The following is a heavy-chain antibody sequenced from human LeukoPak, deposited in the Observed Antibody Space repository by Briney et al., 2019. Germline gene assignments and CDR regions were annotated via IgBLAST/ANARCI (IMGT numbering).Heavy chain of an antibody. V-gene: IGHV3-48*01. J-gene: IGHJ3*02. CDR3: ARDLAAGYSSGSGSAFDI. Sequence: PGGSLRLSCAASGFTFSSYSMNWVRQAPGKGLEWVSYISSSSSTIYYADSVKGRFTISRDNAKNSLYLQMNSLRAEDTAVYYCARDLAAGYSSGSGSAFDIWGQGTMVTVSS. CDR2: ISSSSSTI. CDR1: GFTFSSYS. D-gene: IGHD6-19*01.